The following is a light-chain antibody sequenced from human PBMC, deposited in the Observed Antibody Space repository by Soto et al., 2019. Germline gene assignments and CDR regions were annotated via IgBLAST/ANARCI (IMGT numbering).Light chain of an antibody. CDR2: AAS. CDR3: QNYNGAPWT. Sequence: DIQLTQSPSSLSASVGDRVTITCRATQDISTYLVWYQQKPGTVPKLLIFAASTLQSGVPSRFSGSGSGTDFTLTISSLQPEDVATYYCQNYNGAPWTFGQGTKVDIK. V-gene: IGKV1-27*01. J-gene: IGKJ1*01. CDR1: QDISTY.